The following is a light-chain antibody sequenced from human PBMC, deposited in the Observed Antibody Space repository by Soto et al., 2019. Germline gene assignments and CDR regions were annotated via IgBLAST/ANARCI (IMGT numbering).Light chain of an antibody. Sequence: EIVLTQSPGTLSLSPGETATLSCRTSQTISRDDLAWYQQRPGQAPRLLVSATSRRATGIPDRFYGYGSGTDFTLTISSLEPEDFAVYYCQQRSNWPRGLTFGGGTKVEIK. V-gene: IGKV3D-20*02. CDR3: QQRSNWPRGLT. CDR1: QTISRDD. CDR2: ATS. J-gene: IGKJ4*01.